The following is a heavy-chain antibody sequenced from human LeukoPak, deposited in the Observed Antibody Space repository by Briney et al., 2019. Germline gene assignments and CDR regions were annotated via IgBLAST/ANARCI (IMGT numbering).Heavy chain of an antibody. V-gene: IGHV3-48*01. D-gene: IGHD6-25*01. CDR1: GFTSSSYT. Sequence: GGSLGLSCAAPGFTSSSYTRNWVGQPQGKGRGWVPYITSSSSTIYYADSVRGRFTISRDNAKNSLSLQMHSLRAEDTAVYYCARDSAIQRSLDAVDIWGQGTMVTVSS. CDR2: ITSSSSTI. CDR3: ARDSAIQRSLDAVDI. J-gene: IGHJ3*02.